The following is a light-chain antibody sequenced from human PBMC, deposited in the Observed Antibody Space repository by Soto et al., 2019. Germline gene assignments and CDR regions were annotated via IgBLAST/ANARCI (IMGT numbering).Light chain of an antibody. CDR3: HQRSNWPLT. Sequence: ELVLTQSPATLSLSPGGSATLSCRASQSVSRYLAWYQQKPGQPLRLLIYDASKRAAGIPARFSGSGSGTDFTLTISSLEPEDFAVYYCHQRSNWPLTFSGGTKLEIK. V-gene: IGKV3-11*01. CDR1: QSVSRY. J-gene: IGKJ4*01. CDR2: DAS.